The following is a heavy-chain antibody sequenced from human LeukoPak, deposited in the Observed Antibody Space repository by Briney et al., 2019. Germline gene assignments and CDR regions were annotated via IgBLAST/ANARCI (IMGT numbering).Heavy chain of an antibody. CDR1: GXTFSDYG. J-gene: IGHJ4*02. V-gene: IGHV3-30*18. CDR3: AKSGCSSTSCYVNY. D-gene: IGHD2-2*01. CDR2: ISYDGSNK. Sequence: PGRSLRLSCAASGXTFSDYGVHWVRQAPGKGLEWVEVISYDGSNKYYADSVKGRFTISRDNSRNTLYLQMNSLRTEDTAVYHCAKSGCSSTSCYVNYWGQGTLATVSS.